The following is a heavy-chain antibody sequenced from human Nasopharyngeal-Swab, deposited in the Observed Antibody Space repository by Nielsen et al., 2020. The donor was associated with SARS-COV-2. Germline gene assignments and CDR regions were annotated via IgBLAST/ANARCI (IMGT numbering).Heavy chain of an antibody. J-gene: IGHJ6*03. CDR3: VKDLSIAVAGLYYYYYMDV. Sequence: GGSLRLSCSASGFTFSSYAMHWVRQAPGKGLEYVSAISSHGGSTYYADSVKGRFTISRDNSKNTLYLQMSSLRAEDTAVYYCVKDLSIAVAGLYYYYYMDVWGKGTTVTVSS. D-gene: IGHD6-19*01. V-gene: IGHV3-64D*06. CDR2: ISSHGGST. CDR1: GFTFSSYA.